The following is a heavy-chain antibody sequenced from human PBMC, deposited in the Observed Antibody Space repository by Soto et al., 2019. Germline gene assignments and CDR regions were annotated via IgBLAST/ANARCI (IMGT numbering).Heavy chain of an antibody. CDR3: AREGGYDSSGYYYGWFDP. Sequence: SETLSLTCAVYGGSFSGYYWSWIRQPPGKGLEWIGEIMHSGSTNYNPSLKRRVTISVDTSKNQFSLRLSSGTAADTAVYYCAREGGYDSSGYYYGWFDPWGQGTLVTVSS. J-gene: IGHJ5*02. D-gene: IGHD3-22*01. V-gene: IGHV4-34*12. CDR1: GGSFSGYY. CDR2: IMHSGST.